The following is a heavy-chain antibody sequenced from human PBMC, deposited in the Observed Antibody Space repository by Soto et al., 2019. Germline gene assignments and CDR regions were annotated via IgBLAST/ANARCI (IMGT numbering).Heavy chain of an antibody. V-gene: IGHV4-28*01. D-gene: IGHD5-18*01. CDR1: GYSINSDNW. CDR3: ASKPNSLYYFDY. J-gene: IGHJ4*02. CDR2: IHHSGST. Sequence: SETLSLTCAVSGYSINSDNWWGWIRQPPGKGLEWIGYIHHSGSTYYNPSLKSRVTMSVDTSKKQFSLKLSSVTAVDTAVYYCASKPNSLYYFDYWGQGALVTVSS.